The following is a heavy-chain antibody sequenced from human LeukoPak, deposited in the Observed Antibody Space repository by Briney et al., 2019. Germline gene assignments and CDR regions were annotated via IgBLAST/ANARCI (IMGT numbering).Heavy chain of an antibody. Sequence: PGQSLRLSCDASGFSINTYTMYWVRQAPGQGLEWVSGIRNSDGMTYYADSVRGRFTISTDNSKNTLYLQMNSLRAEDTALYYCAKGLERESRLDSWGPGTLVTVSS. CDR1: GFSINTYT. V-gene: IGHV3-23*01. CDR3: AKGLERESRLDS. CDR2: IRNSDGMT. D-gene: IGHD1-1*01. J-gene: IGHJ4*02.